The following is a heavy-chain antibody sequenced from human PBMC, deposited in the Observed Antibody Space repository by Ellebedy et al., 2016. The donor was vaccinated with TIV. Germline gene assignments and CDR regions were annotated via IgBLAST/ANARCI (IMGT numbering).Heavy chain of an antibody. D-gene: IGHD3-22*01. CDR3: AKDRGTMIVVAPDFDY. J-gene: IGHJ4*02. CDR1: GFTFSSYA. CDR2: ISYDGSNK. Sequence: GESLKISCAASGFTFSSYAMHWVRQAPGKGLEWVAVISYDGSNKYYADSVKGRFTISRDNSKNTLYLQMNSLRAEDTAVYYCAKDRGTMIVVAPDFDYWGQGTLVTVSS. V-gene: IGHV3-30-3*01.